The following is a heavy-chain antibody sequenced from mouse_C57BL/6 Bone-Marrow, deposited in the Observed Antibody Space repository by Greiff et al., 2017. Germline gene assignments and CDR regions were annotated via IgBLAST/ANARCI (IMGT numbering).Heavy chain of an antibody. V-gene: IGHV1-80*01. D-gene: IGHD2-1*01. J-gene: IGHJ4*01. Sequence: VQLQQSGAELVKPGASVKISCKASGYAFSSYWMNWVKQRPGKGLEWIGQIYPGDGDTNYNGKFKGKATLTADKSSSTAYMQLSSLTSEDSAVYFCARVELPYYGNYCCAMEYGGQGTSVTVSA. CDR3: ARVELPYYGNYCCAMEY. CDR1: GYAFSSYW. CDR2: IYPGDGDT.